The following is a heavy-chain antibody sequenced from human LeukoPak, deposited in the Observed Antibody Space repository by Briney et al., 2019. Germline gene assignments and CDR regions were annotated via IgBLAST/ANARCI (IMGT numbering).Heavy chain of an antibody. CDR2: ITDDDYNT. Sequence: GGSLRLSCAASGFTFSSYWMSWVRQAPGKGLEWVSTITDDDYNTYSADSVKGRITFSRDNSKNTLSLQLRSLRAEDTAVYYCAKDLSYTSGASDHWGQGTLVTVSS. D-gene: IGHD6-19*01. CDR3: AKDLSYTSGASDH. J-gene: IGHJ4*02. CDR1: GFTFSSYW. V-gene: IGHV3-23*01.